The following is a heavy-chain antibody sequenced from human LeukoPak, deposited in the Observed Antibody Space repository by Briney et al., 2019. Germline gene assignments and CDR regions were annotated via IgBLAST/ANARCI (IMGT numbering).Heavy chain of an antibody. CDR2: INPNSGGT. V-gene: IGHV1-2*02. CDR1: GYSFTDYY. D-gene: IGHD2-21*01. Sequence: ASVNVSCKPSGYSFTDYYMHWVRQAPGQGLEWMGWINPNSGGTSSAQKFQGRVTMTRDTSITTVYMEVSWLTSDDTAIYYCARADRLDGGPYLIGPWGQGTLVTVSS. J-gene: IGHJ5*02. CDR3: ARADRLDGGPYLIGP.